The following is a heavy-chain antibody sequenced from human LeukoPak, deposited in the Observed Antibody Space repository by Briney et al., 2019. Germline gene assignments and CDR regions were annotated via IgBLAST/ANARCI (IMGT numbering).Heavy chain of an antibody. CDR3: ARAHYDILTGYQKYYFDY. D-gene: IGHD3-9*01. Sequence: GSLRLTCAASGFTFSSYSMNWVRQAPGKGLEWVSSISSSSSYIYYADSVKGRFTISRDNAKNSLYLQMNSLRAEDTAVHYCARAHYDILTGYQKYYFDYWGQGTLVTVSS. CDR1: GFTFSSYS. CDR2: ISSSSSYI. V-gene: IGHV3-21*01. J-gene: IGHJ4*02.